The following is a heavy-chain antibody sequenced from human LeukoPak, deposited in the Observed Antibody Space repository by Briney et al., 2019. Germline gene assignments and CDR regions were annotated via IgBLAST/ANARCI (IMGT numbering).Heavy chain of an antibody. J-gene: IGHJ4*02. D-gene: IGHD6-19*01. V-gene: IGHV4-34*01. CDR1: GGSFSGYY. CDR2: INHSGST. Sequence: PSETLSLTCAVYGGSFSGYYWSWIRQPPGKGLEWIGEINHSGSTNYNPSLKSRVTISVDTSKNQFSLKLSSVTAADTAVYYCARGLYSSGTYYFDYWGQGTLVTVSS. CDR3: ARGLYSSGTYYFDY.